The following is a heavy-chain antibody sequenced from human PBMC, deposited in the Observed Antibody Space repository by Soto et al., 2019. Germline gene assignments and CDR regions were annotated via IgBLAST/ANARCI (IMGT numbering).Heavy chain of an antibody. J-gene: IGHJ4*02. CDR2: ISGGGGNI. V-gene: IGHV3-23*01. D-gene: IGHD6-13*01. CDR3: LKSCYSSSWYPRFDY. Sequence: PGGSLRLSCAASGFTFSSHAIGWVRQAPGKGLEWVSIISGGGGNIYYADSVKGRFTISRDNSKNTLSLQMNSLRTEDTARYYCLKSCYSSSWYPRFDYWGQGTLVTVSP. CDR1: GFTFSSHA.